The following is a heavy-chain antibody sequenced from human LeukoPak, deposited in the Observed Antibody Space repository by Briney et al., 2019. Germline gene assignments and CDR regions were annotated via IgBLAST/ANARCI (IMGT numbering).Heavy chain of an antibody. Sequence: GGSLRLSCAASGLTVSSNYMSWVRQAPGKGLDWVSLLYRDGTTYYAESVKGRFTISRDSSKSTLYLQMNSLTVEDTALYYCARVGYYGDYALALDHWGQGTLVSVSS. CDR1: GLTVSSNY. CDR3: ARVGYYGDYALALDH. D-gene: IGHD4-17*01. V-gene: IGHV3-53*01. J-gene: IGHJ4*02. CDR2: LYRDGTT.